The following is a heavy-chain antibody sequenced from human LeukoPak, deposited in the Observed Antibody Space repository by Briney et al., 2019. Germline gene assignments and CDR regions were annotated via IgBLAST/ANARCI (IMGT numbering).Heavy chain of an antibody. J-gene: IGHJ5*02. Sequence: SETLSLTCTVSGGSISSSSYYWGWTRQPPGKGLEWIGIIYYSGSTYYNPSLKSRLTISVDTSKNQFSLKLSSVTATDTAVYYCARDLGLTISDNWFDPWGQGTLVTVSS. CDR1: GGSISSSSYY. D-gene: IGHD3-3*01. CDR2: IYYSGST. V-gene: IGHV4-39*02. CDR3: ARDLGLTISDNWFDP.